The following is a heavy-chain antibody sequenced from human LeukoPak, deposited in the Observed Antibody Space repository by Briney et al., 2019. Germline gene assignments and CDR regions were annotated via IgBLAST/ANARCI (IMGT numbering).Heavy chain of an antibody. CDR2: IYAGGST. D-gene: IGHD3-22*01. CDR3: AREDYYYDSSGYSSYFDY. J-gene: IGHJ4*02. Sequence: GGSLRLSCAASGFTVSSNYMSWVRQAPGKGLEWVSVIYAGGSTHYADSVKGRFTISRDNSKNTLYLQMNSLRVEDTAVYYCAREDYYYDSSGYSSYFDYWGQGTLVTVSS. V-gene: IGHV3-66*01. CDR1: GFTVSSNY.